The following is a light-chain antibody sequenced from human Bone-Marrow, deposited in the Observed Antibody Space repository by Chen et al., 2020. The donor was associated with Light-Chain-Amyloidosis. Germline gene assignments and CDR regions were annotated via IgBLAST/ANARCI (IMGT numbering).Light chain of an antibody. V-gene: IGKV3-20*01. CDR3: QQYGTSPLT. Sequence: EIVLTQSPGTLSLSPGEGAILSCRASQTISSNYLTWYQQKFGQAPRLLIYGSSSRATGIPDRFTGSGSGTDFTLTINRLEPEDFAMYYCQQYGTSPLTFGGGIKVEIK. CDR2: GSS. J-gene: IGKJ4*01. CDR1: QTISSNY.